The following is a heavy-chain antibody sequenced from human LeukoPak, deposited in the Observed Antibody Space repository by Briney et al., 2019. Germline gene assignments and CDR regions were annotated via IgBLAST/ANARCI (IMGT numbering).Heavy chain of an antibody. CDR3: ASDERNFDY. CDR1: GGSISSSSYY. J-gene: IGHJ4*02. CDR2: IYYSGST. Sequence: PSETLSLTCTVSGGSISSSSYYWGWIRQPPGKGLEWIGSIYYSGSTYYNPSLKSRVAMSVDTSKNHFSLKLSSVTAADTAFYYCASDERNFDYWGQGILVTVAS. V-gene: IGHV4-39*02.